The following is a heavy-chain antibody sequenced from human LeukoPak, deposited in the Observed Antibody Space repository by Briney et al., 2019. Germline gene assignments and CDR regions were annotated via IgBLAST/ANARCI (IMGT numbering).Heavy chain of an antibody. CDR3: ARDPRTVRI. J-gene: IGHJ4*02. D-gene: IGHD1-1*01. CDR2: ISGNSGDI. V-gene: IGHV3-11*06. Sequence: GGSLRLSCAASRFSFNDSYTTWVRQAPGKGLEWLSYISGNSGDINYADSVKGRFTISRDNAKNSLYLQMNSLRVEDTAVYYCARDPRTVRIWGQGTLVTVSS. CDR1: RFSFNDSY.